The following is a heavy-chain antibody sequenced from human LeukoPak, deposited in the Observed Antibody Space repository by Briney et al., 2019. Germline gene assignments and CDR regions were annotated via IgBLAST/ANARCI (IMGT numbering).Heavy chain of an antibody. Sequence: GGSLRPSCAASGFTFSDYYMSWIRQAPGKGLEWVSYISSSSSYTNYADSVKGRFTISRDNAKNSLYLQMNSLRAEDTAVYYCARGVGARSPDAFDFWGQGTMVTVSS. CDR1: GFTFSDYY. D-gene: IGHD1-26*01. CDR2: ISSSSSYT. CDR3: ARGVGARSPDAFDF. J-gene: IGHJ3*01. V-gene: IGHV3-11*06.